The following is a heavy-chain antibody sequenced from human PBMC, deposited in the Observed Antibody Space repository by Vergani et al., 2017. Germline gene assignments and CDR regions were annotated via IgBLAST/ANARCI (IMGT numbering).Heavy chain of an antibody. CDR3: ASDTHSGQRADR. J-gene: IGHJ5*02. Sequence: QVQLQESGPGLVKSSETLFLTCSVSFDSIRNLYCNWIRQPPGKELEWLGSIHYSENTNYNPSLKTRVTISVDTSKNQFSLTLTYVTAADTAVYYCASDTHSGQRADRWGQGILVTVTS. CDR1: FDSIRNLY. CDR2: IHYSENT. V-gene: IGHV4-59*11. D-gene: IGHD6-19*01.